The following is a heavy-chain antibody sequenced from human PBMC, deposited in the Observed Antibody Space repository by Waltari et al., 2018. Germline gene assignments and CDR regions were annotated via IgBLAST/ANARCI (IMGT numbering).Heavy chain of an antibody. Sequence: QLQLQESGPGLVKPSETLSLTCTVSGDSISSSSYYWGWIRQPHGKGLEWIGSIYYSGSTYYNPSLKSRVTISVDTSKNQFSLKLSSVTAADTAVYYCASQRITMVRGATKAAFDIWGQGTMVTVSS. D-gene: IGHD3-10*01. J-gene: IGHJ3*02. CDR3: ASQRITMVRGATKAAFDI. CDR2: IYYSGST. V-gene: IGHV4-39*01. CDR1: GDSISSSSYY.